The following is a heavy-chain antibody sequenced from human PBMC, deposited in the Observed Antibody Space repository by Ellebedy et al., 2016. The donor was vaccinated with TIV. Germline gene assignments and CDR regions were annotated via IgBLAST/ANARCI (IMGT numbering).Heavy chain of an antibody. D-gene: IGHD3-9*01. J-gene: IGHJ6*02. V-gene: IGHV4-4*02. CDR2: LFHTGRT. CDR1: GASISSNSW. CDR3: ARILTAYYNQYYDGMGV. Sequence: SETLSLXXAVSGASISSNSWWSWVRQPPGNGLEWIGDLFHTGRTNYNPSLKSRVTISVEKSKNQFSLVLRSVTAADTAIYYCARILTAYYNQYYDGMGVWGQGTTVTVSS.